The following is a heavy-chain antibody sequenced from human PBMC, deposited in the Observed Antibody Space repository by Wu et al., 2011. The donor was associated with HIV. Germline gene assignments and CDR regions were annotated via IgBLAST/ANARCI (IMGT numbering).Heavy chain of an antibody. Sequence: SHIKPDGTATKYXDSVKGRFTISRDNAKNTVYLQMNSLRADDTAVYYCTRDRDVVVVAAHYDVYDIWGQGTMVTVSS. V-gene: IGHV3-74*03. CDR2: IKPDGTAT. J-gene: IGHJ3*02. CDR3: TRDRDVVVVAAHYDVYDI. D-gene: IGHD2-15*01.